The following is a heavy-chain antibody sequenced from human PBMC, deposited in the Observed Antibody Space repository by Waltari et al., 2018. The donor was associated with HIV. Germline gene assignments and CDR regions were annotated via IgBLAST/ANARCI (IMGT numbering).Heavy chain of an antibody. D-gene: IGHD6-6*01. J-gene: IGHJ4*02. V-gene: IGHV3-48*01. CDR3: ARDPVYSGSSLVYYFDY. CDR1: GLPFSDYG. CDR2: ISISSITI. Sequence: EVQLVESGGGLVQHGGALRVYCAASGLPFSDYGMNWARQSPGKGLEWVSYISISSITIYYADSVKGRFTISRDNAKNSLYLQMNSLRAEDTAVYYCARDPVYSGSSLVYYFDYWGQGTLVTVSS.